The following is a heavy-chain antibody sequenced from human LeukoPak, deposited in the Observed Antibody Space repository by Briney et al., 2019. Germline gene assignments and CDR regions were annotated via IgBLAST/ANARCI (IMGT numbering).Heavy chain of an antibody. CDR3: ARPTPYCSGGSCYFDY. Sequence: SETLSLTCGVSGYSISSGYCWGWIRQPPGKGLEWIGSTYQSGRTYYNPSLKSRVTISVDTSKNQFSLKLSSVTAADTAVYYCARPTPYCSGGSCYFDYWGQGTLVTVSS. CDR1: GYSISSGYC. V-gene: IGHV4-38-2*01. J-gene: IGHJ4*02. CDR2: TYQSGRT. D-gene: IGHD2-15*01.